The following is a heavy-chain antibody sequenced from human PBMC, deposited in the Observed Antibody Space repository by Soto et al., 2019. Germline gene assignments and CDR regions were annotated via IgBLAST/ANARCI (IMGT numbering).Heavy chain of an antibody. CDR1: GYTFTNYD. CDR3: AVAFLVVVPGVIPK. CDR2: MNPNSGNT. D-gene: IGHD2-2*01. Sequence: GASVKVSCKASGYTFTNYDINWVRQATGQGPEWMGWMNPNSGNTGYAQKFQGRVTMARNTSISTAYMELSSLRSEDTAIYYCAVAFLVVVPGVIPKWGQGPLVTVYS. J-gene: IGHJ4*02. V-gene: IGHV1-8*01.